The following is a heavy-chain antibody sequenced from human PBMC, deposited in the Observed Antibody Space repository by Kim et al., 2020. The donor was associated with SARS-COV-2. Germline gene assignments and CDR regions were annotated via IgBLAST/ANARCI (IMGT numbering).Heavy chain of an antibody. Sequence: GGSLRLSCAASGFTLGNNVMSWVRQAPGRGLEWVSTIRTRASAETTYYADSVNGRFTVSSYISKNTLYLELSSLRADHTALYYCAKDRGGSDWPVFDSWGQGTLVTVSS. J-gene: IGHJ4*02. D-gene: IGHD2-21*02. CDR1: GFTLGNNV. CDR2: IRTRASAETT. CDR3: AKDRGGSDWPVFDS. V-gene: IGHV3-23*01.